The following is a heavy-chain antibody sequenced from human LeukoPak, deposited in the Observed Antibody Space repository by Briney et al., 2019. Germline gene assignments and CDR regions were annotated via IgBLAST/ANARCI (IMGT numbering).Heavy chain of an antibody. J-gene: IGHJ4*02. CDR3: ARDHVNGGADY. Sequence: GGSLRLSCAASGFTFHNYAIHWVRQAPGKGLEWVSLTSGDGITTYFADSVKGRFTISRDNSKSSLFLQMNSLRTEDTALYYCARDHVNGGADYWGQGTPVTVSS. CDR1: GFTFHNYA. CDR2: TSGDGITT. D-gene: IGHD3-10*01. V-gene: IGHV3-43*02.